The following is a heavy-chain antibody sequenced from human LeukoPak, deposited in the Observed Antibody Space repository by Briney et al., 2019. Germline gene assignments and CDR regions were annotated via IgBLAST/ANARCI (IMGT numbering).Heavy chain of an antibody. J-gene: IGHJ4*02. CDR1: GFSFSGFG. Sequence: GGSLRLSCAASGFSFSGFGMNWVRQAPGKGLEWISYIGSSSSAGGNIYYAVSVKGRFTVSRDNAKNSLYLQMNSLKAADTAVYYCARDEELTYAQPGVDYWGQGTLVTVSS. CDR2: IGSSSSAGGNI. CDR3: ARDEELTYAQPGVDY. V-gene: IGHV3-48*04. D-gene: IGHD3-16*02.